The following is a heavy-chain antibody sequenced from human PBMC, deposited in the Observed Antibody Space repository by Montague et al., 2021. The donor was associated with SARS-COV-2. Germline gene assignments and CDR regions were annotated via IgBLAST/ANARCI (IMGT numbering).Heavy chain of an antibody. CDR1: GGSLSGYY. Sequence: SETLSLTCAVYGGSLSGYYWSWIRQPPGEGLEWIAEISHSGSTSYNPSLKSRVTISVNTSKSQFSLKLSSVTAADTAVYYCARVQRGYYYGLGVSAHFDYWGQGTLVTVSS. CDR2: ISHSGST. CDR3: ARVQRGYYYGLGVSAHFDY. D-gene: IGHD3-10*01. J-gene: IGHJ4*02. V-gene: IGHV4-34*01.